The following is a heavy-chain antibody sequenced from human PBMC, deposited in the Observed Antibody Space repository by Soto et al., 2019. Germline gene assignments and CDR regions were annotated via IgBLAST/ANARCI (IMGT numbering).Heavy chain of an antibody. Sequence: SETLSLTCTVSGGSFSGYYWSWIRQPPGKGLEWIGEINHSGSTNYNPSLKSRVTISVDTSKNQFSLKLSSVTAADTAVYYCARGSVADDFDYWGRGTLVTSPQ. CDR3: ARGSVADDFDY. J-gene: IGHJ4*02. CDR2: INHSGST. V-gene: IGHV4-34*01. D-gene: IGHD6-19*01. CDR1: GGSFSGYY.